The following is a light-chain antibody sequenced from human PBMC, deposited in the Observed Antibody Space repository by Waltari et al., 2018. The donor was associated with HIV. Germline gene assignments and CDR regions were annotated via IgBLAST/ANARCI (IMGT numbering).Light chain of an antibody. Sequence: DIQMTQSQSSLSASVGDRVTITCQASQDITTYLNWYQHKPGQAPRLLIYDASNLETGVPSRFSGSGSGTDFTFTISSLQPEDIATYYCQQYDNFPPITFGQGTRLEIK. J-gene: IGKJ5*01. CDR2: DAS. V-gene: IGKV1-33*01. CDR3: QQYDNFPPIT. CDR1: QDITTY.